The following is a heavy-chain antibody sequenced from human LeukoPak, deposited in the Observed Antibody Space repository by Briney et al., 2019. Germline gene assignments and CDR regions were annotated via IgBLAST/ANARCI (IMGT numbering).Heavy chain of an antibody. J-gene: IGHJ4*02. Sequence: PSETLSLPCTVSGGSVRSCSYYWRWIRQPPGKGLEWIGYIYYSGSTNYNPSLKSRVTISVDTSKNQFSLKLSSVTAADTAVYYCARDHRYYGSGSYFNNWGQGTLVTVSS. CDR1: GGSVRSCSYY. CDR3: ARDHRYYGSGSYFNN. D-gene: IGHD3-10*01. CDR2: IYYSGST. V-gene: IGHV4-61*01.